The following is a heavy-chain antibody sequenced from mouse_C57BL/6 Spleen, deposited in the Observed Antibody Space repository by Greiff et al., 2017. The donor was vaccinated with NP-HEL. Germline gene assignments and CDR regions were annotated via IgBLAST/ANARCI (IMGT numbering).Heavy chain of an antibody. CDR2: ISSGGSYT. Sequence: EVKLVESGGDLVKPGGSLKLSCAASGFTFSSYGMSWVRQTPDKRLEWVATISSGGSYTYYPDSVKGRFTISRDNAKNTLYLQMSSLKSEDTAMYYCARDDGYYNWYFDVWGTGTTVTVSS. CDR3: ARDDGYYNWYFDV. D-gene: IGHD2-3*01. J-gene: IGHJ1*03. V-gene: IGHV5-6*02. CDR1: GFTFSSYG.